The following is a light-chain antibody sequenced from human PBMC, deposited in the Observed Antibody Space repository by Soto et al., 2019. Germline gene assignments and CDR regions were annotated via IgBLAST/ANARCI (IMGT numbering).Light chain of an antibody. CDR3: QQSYTPPWT. J-gene: IGKJ1*01. Sequence: IHRAPAPCSLSASVADSVTITGLASQSISSFLNWYQQQPGKAPHLLIYAASTLRYGVPSRFRGSESGTEFTLTISSLQPEDFATHFCQQSYTPPWTFGPGTKVDIK. CDR1: QSISSF. CDR2: AAS. V-gene: IGKV1-39*01.